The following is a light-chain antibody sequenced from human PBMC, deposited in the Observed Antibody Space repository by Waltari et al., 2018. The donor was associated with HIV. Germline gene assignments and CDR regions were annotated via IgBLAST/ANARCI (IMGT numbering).Light chain of an antibody. CDR3: AAWDGGLRGWV. CDR2: NDN. J-gene: IGLJ3*02. Sequence: QSVLTQSPSASGMSGQGVTISCSGSSADIGTNTVNWYQHLPGTAPKLIISNDNHRPSGVPDRVSGSKSGTSASLAISGLQFEDEADYYRAAWDGGLRGWVFGGGTKLTVL. V-gene: IGLV1-44*01. CDR1: SADIGTNT.